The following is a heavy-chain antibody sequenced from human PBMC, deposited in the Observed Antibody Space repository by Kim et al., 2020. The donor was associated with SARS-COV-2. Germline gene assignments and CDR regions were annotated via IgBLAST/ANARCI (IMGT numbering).Heavy chain of an antibody. CDR3: AIDRQQLIEY. CDR2: IYTSGNP. V-gene: IGHV4-61*02. D-gene: IGHD6-13*01. J-gene: IGHJ4*02. Sequence: SETLSLTCTVSGGSISSGSFYWSWIRQPAGKGLEWIGRIYTSGNPNYNPSLKSRVTISVDTSKNQFSLKLSSVTAADTAVYYCAIDRQQLIEYWGQGTLVTVSS. CDR1: GGSISSGSFY.